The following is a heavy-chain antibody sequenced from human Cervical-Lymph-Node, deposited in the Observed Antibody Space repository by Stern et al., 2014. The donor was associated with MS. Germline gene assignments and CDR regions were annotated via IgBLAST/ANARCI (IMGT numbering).Heavy chain of an antibody. J-gene: IGHJ4*02. V-gene: IGHV3-23*01. CDR2: VSGTGGNT. CDR1: GFTFSNYA. D-gene: IGHD3-3*01. CDR3: AKVLAVPLR. Sequence: VQLLESGGGLVKPGGSLRLSCAASGFTFSNYAMTWVRRAPRKGLEWVSTVSGTGGNTYYADSVKGRFTISRDNSNNMLFLQMDSLRAEDTAVYYCAKVLAVPLRWGQGTLVTVSS.